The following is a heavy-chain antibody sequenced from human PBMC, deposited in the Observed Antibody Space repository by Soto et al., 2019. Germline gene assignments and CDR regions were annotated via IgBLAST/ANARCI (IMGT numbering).Heavy chain of an antibody. Sequence: GESLKFSCSGSGYSFTSFWIGRVRQMPGKGLEWMGIIYPGDSDTRYSPSFQGQVTISADKSISTAYLQWSSLKASDTAMYYCAVGVNLPTRELDYWGQGTLVTGSS. J-gene: IGHJ4*02. CDR1: GYSFTSFW. V-gene: IGHV5-51*01. CDR2: IYPGDSDT. CDR3: AVGVNLPTRELDY.